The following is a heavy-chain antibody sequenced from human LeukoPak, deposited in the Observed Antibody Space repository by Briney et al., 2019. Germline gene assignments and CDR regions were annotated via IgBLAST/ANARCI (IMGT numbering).Heavy chain of an antibody. J-gene: IGHJ3*02. V-gene: IGHV3-21*01. D-gene: IGHD6-19*01. CDR2: ISTSSSYI. CDR1: GFTFSSYS. CDR3: ARGASVVAGNDNAFDI. Sequence: GGSLRLSCAASGFTFSSYSMNWVRQAPGKGLEWVSSISTSSSYIYYADSVKGRFTISRNNARNSLYLQMNSLRAEDTAVYYCARGASVVAGNDNAFDIWGQGTMVTVSS.